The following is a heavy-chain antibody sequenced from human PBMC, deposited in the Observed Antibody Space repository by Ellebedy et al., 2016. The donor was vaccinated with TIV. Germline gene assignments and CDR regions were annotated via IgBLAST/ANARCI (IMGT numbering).Heavy chain of an antibody. Sequence: ASVKVSCKTSGYTFTTYDIDWVRQAPGQGLEWMGWISAYYGTTKYAQNLQGRVTVTTETSTSTAYMELRSLTSDDTAVYYCAILGDSFEYWGQGTLVTVSS. CDR1: GYTFTTYD. J-gene: IGHJ4*02. CDR3: AILGDSFEY. CDR2: ISAYYGTT. D-gene: IGHD2/OR15-2a*01. V-gene: IGHV1-18*01.